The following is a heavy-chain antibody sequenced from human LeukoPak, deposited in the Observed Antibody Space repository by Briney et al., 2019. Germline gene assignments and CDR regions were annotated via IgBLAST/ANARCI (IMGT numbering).Heavy chain of an antibody. CDR3: AREEIGWPYFDY. CDR1: GGTFSSYA. V-gene: IGHV1-69*06. Sequence: SVKVSCKASGGTFSSYAISWVRQAPGQGLEWMGRIIPIFGTANYAQKFQGRVTITADKSTSTAYMELRSLRSEDTAVYYCAREEIGWPYFDYWGQGTLVTVSS. D-gene: IGHD6-19*01. CDR2: IIPIFGTA. J-gene: IGHJ4*02.